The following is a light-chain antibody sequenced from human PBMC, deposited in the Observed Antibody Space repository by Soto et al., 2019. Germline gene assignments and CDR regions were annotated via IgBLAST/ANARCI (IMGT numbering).Light chain of an antibody. Sequence: EIVLTQSPATLSLSPGERATLSFVAIQSVSSSYLAWYQQKPGQAPRLLIYGASSRATGIPDRFSGSGSGTDFTLTISRLEPEDFAVYYCQYYDKLAKAITFGQGTRLE. V-gene: IGKV3-20*01. CDR3: QYYDKLAKAIT. CDR1: QSVSSSY. CDR2: GAS. J-gene: IGKJ5*01.